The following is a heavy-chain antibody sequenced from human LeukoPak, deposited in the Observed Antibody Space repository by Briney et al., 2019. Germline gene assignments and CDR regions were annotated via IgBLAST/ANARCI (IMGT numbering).Heavy chain of an antibody. V-gene: IGHV3-53*01. CDR3: ARGVEPLAANTLAY. J-gene: IGHJ4*02. D-gene: IGHD1-14*01. Sequence: GGSLRLSCAASGFTVFTNDMTRVRQAPGKGLEWVSVLYSDGNTKYADSVQGRFTISRDNSKNTLYLEMNSLSPDDTAVYYCARGVEPLAANTLAYWGQGTLVTVSS. CDR1: GFTVFTND. CDR2: LYSDGNT.